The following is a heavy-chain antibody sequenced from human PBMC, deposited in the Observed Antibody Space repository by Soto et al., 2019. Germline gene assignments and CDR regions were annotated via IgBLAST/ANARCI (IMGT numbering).Heavy chain of an antibody. V-gene: IGHV3-9*01. CDR1: GFTFDDYA. CDR2: ISWNSGSI. J-gene: IGHJ3*02. Sequence: GGSLRLSCAASGFTFDDYAMHWVRQAPGKGLEWVSGISWNSGSIGYADSVKGRFTISRDNAKNSLYLQMNSLRAEDTALYYCAKDRGGYIWGSYRSGAFDIWGQGTMVTVSS. CDR3: AKDRGGYIWGSYRSGAFDI. D-gene: IGHD3-16*02.